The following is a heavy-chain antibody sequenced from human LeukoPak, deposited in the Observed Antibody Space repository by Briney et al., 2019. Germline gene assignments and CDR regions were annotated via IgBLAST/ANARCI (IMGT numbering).Heavy chain of an antibody. CDR1: GGSISSYY. D-gene: IGHD1-26*01. Sequence: SETLSLTCTVSGGSISSYYWTWIRQSPGKGLEWIGRIYTSGSTDYNPAFKSRVTVSVDTSKNQFSLSLSSVTATDTAVYYCARDTTPGISYYSYYYMDVWGKGTTVTISS. CDR2: IYTSGST. V-gene: IGHV4-4*07. J-gene: IGHJ6*03. CDR3: ARDTTPGISYYSYYYMDV.